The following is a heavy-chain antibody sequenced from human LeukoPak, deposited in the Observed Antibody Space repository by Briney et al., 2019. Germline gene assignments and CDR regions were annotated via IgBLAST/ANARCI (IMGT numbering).Heavy chain of an antibody. CDR3: AASGSYLNWFDP. V-gene: IGHV3-21*01. Sequence: GGSLRLSCAGSGFNFSSYSMSWVRQAPWKGLEFVSSISSSSSFIYYADSVKGRFTISRDNAKNSLFLQMNSLRAEDTAVYYCAASGSYLNWFDPWGQGTLVTVSS. D-gene: IGHD1-26*01. CDR2: ISSSSSFI. CDR1: GFNFSSYS. J-gene: IGHJ5*02.